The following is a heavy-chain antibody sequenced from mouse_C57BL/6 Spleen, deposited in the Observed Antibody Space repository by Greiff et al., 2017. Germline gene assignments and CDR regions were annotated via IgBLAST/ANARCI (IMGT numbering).Heavy chain of an antibody. CDR1: GYTFTDHT. CDR2: IYPRDGST. D-gene: IGHD2-2*01. V-gene: IGHV1-78*01. J-gene: IGHJ4*01. Sequence: VQLQQSDAELVKPGASVKISCKVSGYTFTDHTIHWMKQRPEQGLEWIGYIYPRDGSTKCNEKFKGKATLTADKSSSTAYMQLNSLTSEDSAVYFCARTGKGYAYAMDYWGQGTSVTVSS. CDR3: ARTGKGYAYAMDY.